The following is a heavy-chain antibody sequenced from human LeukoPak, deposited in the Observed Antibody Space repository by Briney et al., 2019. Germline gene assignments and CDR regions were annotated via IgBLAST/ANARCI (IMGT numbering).Heavy chain of an antibody. J-gene: IGHJ4*02. Sequence: GESLRLSCAASGFTFSNYWLHWVRQAPGKGLMWVSRINGDGNNVNYADSVKGRFTISRDNAKNTLYLQMNSLRAEDTAIYYCAAGPAGNGHLSSYWGQGTRVTVSS. CDR2: INGDGNNV. CDR1: GFTFSNYW. CDR3: AAGPAGNGHLSSY. D-gene: IGHD1-1*01. V-gene: IGHV3-74*01.